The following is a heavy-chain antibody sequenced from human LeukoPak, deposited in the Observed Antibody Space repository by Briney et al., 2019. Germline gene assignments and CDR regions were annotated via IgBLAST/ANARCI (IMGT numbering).Heavy chain of an antibody. CDR2: IYTSGST. D-gene: IGHD3-22*01. V-gene: IGHV4-61*02. CDR3: ASAYYYDSSGYYPN. CDR1: GGSISSGSYY. J-gene: IGHJ4*02. Sequence: SQTLSLTCTVSGGSISSGSYYWSWIRQPAGRGLEWIGRIYTSGSTNYNPSLKSRVTISVDTSKNQFSLKLSSVTAADTAVYYCASAYYYDSSGYYPNWGQGTLVTVSS.